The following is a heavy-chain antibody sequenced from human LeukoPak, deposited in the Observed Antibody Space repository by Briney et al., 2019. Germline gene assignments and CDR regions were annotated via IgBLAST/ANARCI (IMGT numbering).Heavy chain of an antibody. CDR3: AKTYVWYYFDY. V-gene: IGHV3-23*01. Sequence: GGSLRLSCAASGFTFSNYGMTWVRQAPGKGLEWVSTISGSGGSTYYADSVKGRFTISRDNSKNTLYLQMNSLGAEDTAVYYCAKTYVWYYFDYWGQGILVTVSS. J-gene: IGHJ4*02. CDR1: GFTFSNYG. D-gene: IGHD3-16*01. CDR2: ISGSGGST.